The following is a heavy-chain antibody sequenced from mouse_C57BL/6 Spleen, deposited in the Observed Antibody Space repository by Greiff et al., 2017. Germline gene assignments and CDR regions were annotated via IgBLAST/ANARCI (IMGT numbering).Heavy chain of an antibody. CDR3: ARDQVYSNYVPNYFDY. Sequence: EVKLMESGGGSVKPGGSLKLSCEASGFTFSSYAMSWVRQTPEKRLEWVATISDGGSYTYYPDNVKGRFTISRDNAKNNLYLQMSHLKSEDTAMYYCARDQVYSNYVPNYFDYWGQGTTLTVSS. J-gene: IGHJ2*01. D-gene: IGHD2-5*01. CDR2: ISDGGSYT. V-gene: IGHV5-4*01. CDR1: GFTFSSYA.